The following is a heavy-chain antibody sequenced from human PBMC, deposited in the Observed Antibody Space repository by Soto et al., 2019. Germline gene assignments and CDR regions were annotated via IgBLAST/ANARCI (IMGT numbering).Heavy chain of an antibody. CDR2: ISTYNTNT. V-gene: IGHV1-18*01. Sequence: QVQLVQSGAEVKKPGASVKVSCKTSGYTFTSYHISWVRQAPGQGLEWMGWISTYNTNTNYAQKFQGRVTMTTDTLTSTAYMELRSLRSDDTAVYYCASDTPPTDYWGQGTLVTVSS. J-gene: IGHJ4*02. CDR3: ASDTPPTDY. CDR1: GYTFTSYH.